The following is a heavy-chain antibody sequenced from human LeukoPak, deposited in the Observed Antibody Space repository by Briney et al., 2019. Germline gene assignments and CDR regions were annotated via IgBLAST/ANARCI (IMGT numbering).Heavy chain of an antibody. CDR3: ARQGWFGEGAFDI. J-gene: IGHJ3*02. CDR1: GYTFTAYY. V-gene: IGHV1-2*02. Sequence: ASLKDSSMAYGYTFTAYYINCVGQAPGQKLEWMGWINPHSGGAVYAQGFQGRVTMTRDTSISTAYMELRSLRSDDTAVYYCARQGWFGEGAFDIWGQGTMVTVSS. D-gene: IGHD3-10*01. CDR2: INPHSGGA.